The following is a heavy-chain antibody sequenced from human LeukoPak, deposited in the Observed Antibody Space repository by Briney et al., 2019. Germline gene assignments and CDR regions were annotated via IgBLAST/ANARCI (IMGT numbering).Heavy chain of an antibody. CDR2: IYYSGST. V-gene: IGHV4-59*08. CDR3: ARIEAVEMATID. D-gene: IGHD5-24*01. Sequence: SETLSLTCTVSGGSISSYYWSWIRQPPGKGLVWIGYIYYSGSTNYNPSLKSRVTISVDTSKNQFSLKLSSVTAADTAVYYCARIEAVEMATIDWGQGTLVTVSS. CDR1: GGSISSYY. J-gene: IGHJ4*02.